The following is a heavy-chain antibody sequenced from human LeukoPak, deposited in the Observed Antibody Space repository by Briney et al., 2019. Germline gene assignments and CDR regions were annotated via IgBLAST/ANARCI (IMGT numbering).Heavy chain of an antibody. Sequence: SETLSLTCTVSGGSISSGSYYWSWIRQPAGKGLEWIGRIYTSGSTNYNPSLKSRVTISVDTSKNQFSLKLSSVTATDTAVYFCARRRAGIAGPFDYWGQGILVAGSS. D-gene: IGHD6-13*01. CDR1: GGSISSGSYY. CDR3: ARRRAGIAGPFDY. J-gene: IGHJ4*01. CDR2: IYTSGST. V-gene: IGHV4-61*02.